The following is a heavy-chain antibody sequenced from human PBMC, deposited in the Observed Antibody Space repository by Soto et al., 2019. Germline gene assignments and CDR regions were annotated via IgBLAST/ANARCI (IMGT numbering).Heavy chain of an antibody. D-gene: IGHD2-8*01. CDR2: ISSSSGYI. J-gene: IGHJ6*02. V-gene: IGHV3-21*02. CDR3: AKYYHVVSYYYGLDV. Sequence: EVQLVESGGGLVRPGGSLRLSCAASGFSFNTYTMNWVRQAPGKGLEWVSLISSSSGYIYYADSVKGRFTISRDNANKLLYVHMSRLTVDDTAVYFWAKYYHVVSYYYGLDVWGQGTTVTVSS. CDR1: GFSFNTYT.